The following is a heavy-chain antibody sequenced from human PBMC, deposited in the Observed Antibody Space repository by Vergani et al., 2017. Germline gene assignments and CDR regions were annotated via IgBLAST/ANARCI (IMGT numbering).Heavy chain of an antibody. CDR1: GFTFSSYS. CDR3: ARGFFGVVTLYYFDY. J-gene: IGHJ4*02. V-gene: IGHV3-48*01. Sequence: EVQLVESGGGLVQPGGSLRLSCAASGFTFSSYSMNWVRQAPGKGLEWVSYISSSSSTIYYADSVKGRFTISRDNAKNSLYLQMNSLRAEDTAVYYCARGFFGVVTLYYFDYWGQGTLVTVSS. D-gene: IGHD3-3*01. CDR2: ISSSSSTI.